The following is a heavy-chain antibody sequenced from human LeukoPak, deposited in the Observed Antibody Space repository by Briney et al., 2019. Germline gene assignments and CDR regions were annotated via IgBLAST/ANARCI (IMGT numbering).Heavy chain of an antibody. V-gene: IGHV3-48*03. CDR3: ARGWYDYVWGSYPWPFDY. Sequence: PGGSLRLSCAASGFTFSSYEMNWVRQAPGKGLEWVSYISSSGSTIYHADSVKGRFTISRDNAKNSLYLQMNSLRAEDTAVYYCARGWYDYVWGSYPWPFDYWGQGTLVTVSS. J-gene: IGHJ4*02. D-gene: IGHD3-16*02. CDR2: ISSSGSTI. CDR1: GFTFSSYE.